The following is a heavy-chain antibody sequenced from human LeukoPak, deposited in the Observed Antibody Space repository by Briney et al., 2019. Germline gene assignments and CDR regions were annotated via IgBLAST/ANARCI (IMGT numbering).Heavy chain of an antibody. Sequence: ASVKVSCKASGYTFTGYYMHWVRQAPGQRLEWMGWINPNSGGTNYAQKFQGWVTMTRDTSISTAYMELSRLRSDDTAVYYCAGVDYYDSSGYYNAEYFQHWGQGTLVTVSS. J-gene: IGHJ1*01. CDR2: INPNSGGT. CDR1: GYTFTGYY. V-gene: IGHV1-2*04. CDR3: AGVDYYDSSGYYNAEYFQH. D-gene: IGHD3-22*01.